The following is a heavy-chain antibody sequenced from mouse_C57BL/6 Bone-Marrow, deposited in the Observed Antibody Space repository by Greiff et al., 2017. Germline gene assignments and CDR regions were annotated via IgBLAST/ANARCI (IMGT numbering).Heavy chain of an antibody. V-gene: IGHV1-72*01. J-gene: IGHJ4*01. CDR1: GYTFTSYW. CDR2: LDPNSGGT. Sequence: QVQLQQPGAELVKPGASVKLSCKASGYTFTSYWMHWVKQRPGRGLEWIGKLDPNSGGTNYNEKFKSKATLTVDKPSSTAYMQLRSLTSEDSAVYYCARSSYSIYQYYYAVAYWGQGTLVTVSA. D-gene: IGHD2-5*01. CDR3: ARSSYSIYQYYYAVAY.